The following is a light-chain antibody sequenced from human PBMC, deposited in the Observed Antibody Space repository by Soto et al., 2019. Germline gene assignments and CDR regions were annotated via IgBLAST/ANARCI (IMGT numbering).Light chain of an antibody. J-gene: IGKJ5*01. CDR1: HSVSSW. Sequence: EIVLTQSPCTLSLSPGGRATLSCRASHSVSSWLAWYQQRPGLSPRLLIYDASMRASGVPVRFIGSGSGTDFTLTISRLEPEDFAVYYCQQYGGSPITFGLGTRLEI. CDR3: QQYGGSPIT. CDR2: DAS. V-gene: IGKV3-20*01.